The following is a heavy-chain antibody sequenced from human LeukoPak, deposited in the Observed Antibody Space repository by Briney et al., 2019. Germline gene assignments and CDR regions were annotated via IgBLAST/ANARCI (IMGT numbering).Heavy chain of an antibody. CDR2: IKQDGSEK. J-gene: IGHJ4*02. CDR1: GLTFSSYW. CDR3: ARKKYDVWSGYPFDY. Sequence: PGGSLRLSCVASGLTFSSYWMGWVRQAPGKGLEWVANIKQDGSEKYYVDSVKGRFTISRDNAKNSLYLQMNSLRAEDTAVYYCARKKYDVWSGYPFDYWGQGTLVTVSS. D-gene: IGHD3-3*01. V-gene: IGHV3-7*01.